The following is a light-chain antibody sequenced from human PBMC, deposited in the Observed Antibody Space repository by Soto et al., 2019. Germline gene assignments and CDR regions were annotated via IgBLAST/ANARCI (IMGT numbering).Light chain of an antibody. V-gene: IGKV1-9*01. CDR1: QGISSY. CDR2: AAS. Sequence: DIRLTQSPSFLSASVGDRVTITCRASQGISSYLAWYQQKPGKAPKLLIYAASTLQSGVPSRFSGSGSGTEFTLTISSLQPEDFATYYCQQQGSTFGQGTRLEIK. CDR3: QQQGST. J-gene: IGKJ5*01.